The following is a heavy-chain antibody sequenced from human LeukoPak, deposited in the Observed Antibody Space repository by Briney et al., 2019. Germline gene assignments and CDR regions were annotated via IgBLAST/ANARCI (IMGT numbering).Heavy chain of an antibody. V-gene: IGHV1-69*01. J-gene: IGHJ6*04. CDR2: IIPIFGTA. D-gene: IGHD2-15*01. CDR3: ASSTRGIVVAYYYYGMDV. Sequence: SVKVSCKASGGTFSSYAISWVRQAHGQGLEWMGGIIPIFGTANYAQKFQGRVTITADESTSTAYMELSSLRSEDTAVYYCASSTRGIVVAYYYYGMDVWGKGTTVTVSS. CDR1: GGTFSSYA.